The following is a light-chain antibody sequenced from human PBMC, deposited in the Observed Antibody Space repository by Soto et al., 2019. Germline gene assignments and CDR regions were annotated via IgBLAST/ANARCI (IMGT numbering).Light chain of an antibody. V-gene: IGLV2-14*01. CDR1: SRDVGGYNY. CDR3: SSYSSTTTLV. J-gene: IGLJ3*02. Sequence: QSALTQPASVSGSPGQSITISCTGTSRDVGGYNYVSWYQQRPGKAPKLMIYDVNNRLSGVSNRFSASNSGNTASLTISGLQAEDEADYYCSSYSSTTTLVFGGGTKLTVL. CDR2: DVN.